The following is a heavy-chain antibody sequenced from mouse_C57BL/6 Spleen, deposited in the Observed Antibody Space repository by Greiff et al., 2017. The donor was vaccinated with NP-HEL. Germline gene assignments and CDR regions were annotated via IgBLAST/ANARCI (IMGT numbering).Heavy chain of an antibody. J-gene: IGHJ2*01. CDR3: ARRGYGSIVFDY. V-gene: IGHV1-80*01. CDR1: GYAFSSYW. Sequence: QVQLQQSGAELVKPGASVKISCKASGYAFSSYWMNWVKQRPGKGLEWIGQIYPGDGDTNYNGKFKGKATLTADKSSSTAYLQLSSLTSEDSAVYFCARRGYGSIVFDYWGQGTTLTVSS. CDR2: IYPGDGDT. D-gene: IGHD1-1*01.